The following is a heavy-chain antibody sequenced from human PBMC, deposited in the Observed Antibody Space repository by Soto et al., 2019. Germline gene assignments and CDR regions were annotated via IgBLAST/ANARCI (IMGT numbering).Heavy chain of an antibody. CDR1: GGSISSYY. CDR2: IYYSGST. Sequence: PSETLSLTCTVSGGSISSYYWSWIRQPPGKGLEWIGYIYYSGSTNYNPSLKSRVTISVDTSKNQFSLKLSSVTAADTAVYYCARERGIANYYYYGMDVWGQGTTVTVSS. J-gene: IGHJ6*02. D-gene: IGHD6-13*01. V-gene: IGHV4-59*01. CDR3: ARERGIANYYYYGMDV.